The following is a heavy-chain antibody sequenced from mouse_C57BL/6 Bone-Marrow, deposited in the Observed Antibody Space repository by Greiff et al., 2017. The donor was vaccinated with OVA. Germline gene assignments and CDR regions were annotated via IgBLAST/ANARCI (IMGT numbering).Heavy chain of an antibody. J-gene: IGHJ3*01. Sequence: VQLQQSGAELVRPGASVKLSCTASGFNIKDDYMHWVKQRPEQGLEWIGWIDPENGDTEYASKFQGKATIPADTSSNTAYLQLSSLTSEDTAVYYCTTFYDYWFAYWGQGTLVTVSA. D-gene: IGHD2-4*01. CDR2: IDPENGDT. CDR3: TTFYDYWFAY. V-gene: IGHV14-4*01. CDR1: GFNIKDDY.